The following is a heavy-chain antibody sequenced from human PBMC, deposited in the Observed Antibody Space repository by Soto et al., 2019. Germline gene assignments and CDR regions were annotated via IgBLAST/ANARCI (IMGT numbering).Heavy chain of an antibody. D-gene: IGHD4-17*01. Sequence: SETLSLTCTVSGGSISGSGYYWRWIRQPPGKGLEWVGTIYYTGTTYYSPSLKTRLTMSVDTSKDQFSLRLSSVTAADTAVYYCGRYFHTTDRNYLHQWGQGSLVTVSS. CDR3: GRYFHTTDRNYLHQ. J-gene: IGHJ1*01. V-gene: IGHV4-39*01. CDR1: GGSISGSGYY. CDR2: IYYTGTT.